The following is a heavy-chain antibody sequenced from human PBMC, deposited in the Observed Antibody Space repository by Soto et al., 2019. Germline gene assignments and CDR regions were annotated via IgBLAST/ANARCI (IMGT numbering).Heavy chain of an antibody. J-gene: IGHJ6*03. CDR1: GYTFTSYG. V-gene: IGHV1-18*01. Sequence: ASVKVSCKASGYTFTSYGISWVRQAPGQGLEWMGWISAYNGNTNYAQKLQGRVTMTTDTSTSTAYMELRSLRSDDTAVYYCARDRYYDVLTGYLSLYYYYYMDVWGKGTTVTVSS. CDR3: ARDRYYDVLTGYLSLYYYYYMDV. CDR2: ISAYNGNT. D-gene: IGHD3-9*01.